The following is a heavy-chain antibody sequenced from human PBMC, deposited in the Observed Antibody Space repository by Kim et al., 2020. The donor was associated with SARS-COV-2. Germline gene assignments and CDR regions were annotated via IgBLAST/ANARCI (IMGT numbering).Heavy chain of an antibody. CDR3: ARTLTDYGDMPVDY. V-gene: IGHV4-39*01. J-gene: IGHJ4*02. D-gene: IGHD4-17*01. Sequence: NPSLERRVTISVDTSKNQFSQKLSSVTAADTAVYYCARTLTDYGDMPVDYWGQGTLVTVSS.